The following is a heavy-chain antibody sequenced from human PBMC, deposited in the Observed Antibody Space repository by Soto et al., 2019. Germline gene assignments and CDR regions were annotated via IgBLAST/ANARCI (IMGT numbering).Heavy chain of an antibody. CDR3: ASIYPTVFPAFEI. J-gene: IGHJ3*02. V-gene: IGHV4-30-2*01. CDR1: GVSISIGGYS. Sequence: QMQLQDSGSGLVKPSQTLSLTCAVSGVSISIGGYSWSWIRQPPGKGLEGIGYIYHSGSTFYNPSLKCRFTISVDRSKKQFSLKLSSVTAADTDVYYCASIYPTVFPAFEIWGQGTMVTVSS. CDR2: IYHSGST. D-gene: IGHD4-17*01.